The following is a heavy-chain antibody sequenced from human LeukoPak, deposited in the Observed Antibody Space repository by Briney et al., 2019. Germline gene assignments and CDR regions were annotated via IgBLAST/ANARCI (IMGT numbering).Heavy chain of an antibody. CDR1: GFTLSTKY. V-gene: IGHV3-53*01. CDR2: IFRSGTT. J-gene: IGHJ3*02. CDR3: ARLDIGETDAFDI. Sequence: GGSLRISCAASGFTLSTKYMTWVRRAPDKGLEWVSIIFRSGTTYYADSVKGRFIISRDISKEMVYLQMKSLRVDDTAVYYCARLDIGETDAFDIWGQGTLVTVSS. D-gene: IGHD3-9*01.